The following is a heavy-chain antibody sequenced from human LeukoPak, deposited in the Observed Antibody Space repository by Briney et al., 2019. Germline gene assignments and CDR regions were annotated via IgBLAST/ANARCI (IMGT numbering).Heavy chain of an antibody. Sequence: ASVKVSCKASGYTFTGYYMHWVRQAPGQGLEWMGWINPNSGGTNYAQKFQGRVTMTRDTSISTAYMELSGLRSDDTAVYYCAIDYGSGSYYLDYWGQGTLVTVSS. CDR1: GYTFTGYY. CDR3: AIDYGSGSYYLDY. V-gene: IGHV1-2*02. J-gene: IGHJ4*02. D-gene: IGHD3-10*01. CDR2: INPNSGGT.